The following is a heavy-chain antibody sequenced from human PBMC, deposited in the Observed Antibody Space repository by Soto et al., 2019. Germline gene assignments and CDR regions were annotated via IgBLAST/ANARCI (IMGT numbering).Heavy chain of an antibody. CDR2: MNPINGAA. Sequence: ASVKVSCKASGYDFTAYDINWVRQASGQGLEWMGWMNPINGAAGSARRFQGRVSMTRNTATGTAYLELTNLRSDDTAVYFCGRGPSPRAPAGGTPYYYAMDVCGQGTTVTVSS. CDR3: GRGPSPRAPAGGTPYYYAMDV. V-gene: IGHV1-8*02. J-gene: IGHJ6*02. D-gene: IGHD6-13*01. CDR1: GYDFTAYD.